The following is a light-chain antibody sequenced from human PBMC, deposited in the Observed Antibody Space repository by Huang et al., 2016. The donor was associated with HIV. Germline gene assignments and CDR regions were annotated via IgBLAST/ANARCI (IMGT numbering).Light chain of an antibody. CDR2: GAS. CDR3: QQYNNWPRT. CDR1: QGVRSN. V-gene: IGKV3-15*01. J-gene: IGKJ2*01. Sequence: EMVMTQSPDTLSVATGERVTLSCRASQGVRSNLAWYQQKPGQAPRLLIHGASTRVTGSPARFRGSGSEIDFTLTIHSLQSEDLAVYYCQQYNNWPRTCGQGTKLEIK.